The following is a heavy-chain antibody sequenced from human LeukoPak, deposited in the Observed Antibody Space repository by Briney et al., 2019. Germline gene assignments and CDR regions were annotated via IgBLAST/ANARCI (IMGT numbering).Heavy chain of an antibody. Sequence: ESLKISCKGSGYSFSSHCIGWVRQMPGKGLEWMGIIYPGDSDTRYSPSFQGQVTISADKSISTAYLQWSSLKASDTAMYYCARQDTPARPPEGYWGQGTLVTVSS. J-gene: IGHJ4*02. CDR3: ARQDTPARPPEGY. CDR2: IYPGDSDT. D-gene: IGHD6-6*01. CDR1: GYSFSSHC. V-gene: IGHV5-51*01.